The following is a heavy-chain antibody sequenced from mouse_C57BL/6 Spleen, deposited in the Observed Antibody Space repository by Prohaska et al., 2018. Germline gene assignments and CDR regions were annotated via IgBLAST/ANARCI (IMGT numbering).Heavy chain of an antibody. CDR2: IRLKSDNYAI. V-gene: IGHV6-3*01. Sequence: EVKLEESGGGLVQPGGSMKLSCVASGFTFSNYWMNWVRQSQEKGLEWVAQIRLKSDNYAIHYAESVKGRFTISRDDSKSSVYLQMNNLRAEDTGIYYCTAPAGSSDYWGQGTTLTVSS. CDR3: TAPAGSSDY. D-gene: IGHD1-3*01. J-gene: IGHJ2*01. CDR1: GFTFSNYW.